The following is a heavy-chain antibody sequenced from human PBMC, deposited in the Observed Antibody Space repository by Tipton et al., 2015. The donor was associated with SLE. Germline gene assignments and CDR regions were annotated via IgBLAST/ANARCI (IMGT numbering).Heavy chain of an antibody. CDR1: GGSISSYS. Sequence: TLSLTCSVSGGSISSYSYNWIRQPPGKGLEWIGYIYYSGSTNYNPSLKSRVTISVDTSKNQFSLILSSVTAADTAVYYCARDSGWYYFDYWGQGTLVTVSS. CDR3: ARDSGWYYFDY. V-gene: IGHV4-59*01. D-gene: IGHD6-19*01. CDR2: IYYSGST. J-gene: IGHJ4*02.